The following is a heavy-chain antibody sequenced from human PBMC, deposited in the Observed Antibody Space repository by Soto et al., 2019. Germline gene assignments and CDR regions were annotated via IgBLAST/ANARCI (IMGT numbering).Heavy chain of an antibody. CDR1: GYTFTSYV. J-gene: IGHJ5*02. CDR3: ARCGSGNRWFYP. D-gene: IGHD3-10*01. CDR2: ISAYNGNT. Sequence: QVQLVQSGAEVKKPGASVQVSCKASGYTFTSYVISWVRQAPGQGLEWMGWISAYNGNTNYAQKLQGRVTMITDTSTSTADMELRSLRSDETVVYYCARCGSGNRWFYPWGQGTLVTVSS. V-gene: IGHV1-18*04.